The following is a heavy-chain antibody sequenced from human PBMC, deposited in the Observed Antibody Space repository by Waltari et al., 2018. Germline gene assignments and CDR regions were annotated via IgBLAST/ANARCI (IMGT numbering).Heavy chain of an antibody. V-gene: IGHV5-51*01. CDR2: IYPGDSDT. CDR1: GYSFTSYW. CDR3: AKTVAAIDLSPGYFDY. J-gene: IGHJ4*02. Sequence: EVQLVQSGAEVKKPGESLKISCKGSGYSFTSYWIGWVAQMPGKGLEWMGIIYPGDSDTRYSPSFQGQVTISADKSISTAYLQWSSLKASDTAMYYCAKTVAAIDLSPGYFDYWGQGTLVTVSS. D-gene: IGHD5-12*01.